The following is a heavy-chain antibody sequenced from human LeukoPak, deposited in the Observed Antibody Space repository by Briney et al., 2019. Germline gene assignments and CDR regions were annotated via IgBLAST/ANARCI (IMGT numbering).Heavy chain of an antibody. V-gene: IGHV3-7*01. J-gene: IGHJ3*02. D-gene: IGHD3-10*01. CDR2: IKPDGGEQ. CDR1: GFSFRNFW. CDR3: ARAQNGALDI. Sequence: GGSLRLSCVASGFSFRNFWMHWVRQTPRKGLEWVANIKPDGGEQSLADSVKGRFTISRDNAERSLFLQMTGLRAEDTATYFCARAQNGALDIWGRGTDVTVPS.